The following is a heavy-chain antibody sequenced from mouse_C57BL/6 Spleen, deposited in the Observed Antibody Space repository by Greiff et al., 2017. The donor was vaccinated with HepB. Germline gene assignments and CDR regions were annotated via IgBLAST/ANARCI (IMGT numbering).Heavy chain of an antibody. CDR2: IDPETGGT. J-gene: IGHJ4*01. Sequence: QVQLKQSGAELVRPGASVTLSCKASGYTFTDYEMHWVKQTPVHGLEWIGAIDPETGGTAYNQKFKGKAILTADKSSSTAYMELRSLTSEDSAVYYCTRRGYYFYYYAMDYWGQGTSVTVSS. CDR1: GYTFTDYE. CDR3: TRRGYYFYYYAMDY. D-gene: IGHD2-3*01. V-gene: IGHV1-15*01.